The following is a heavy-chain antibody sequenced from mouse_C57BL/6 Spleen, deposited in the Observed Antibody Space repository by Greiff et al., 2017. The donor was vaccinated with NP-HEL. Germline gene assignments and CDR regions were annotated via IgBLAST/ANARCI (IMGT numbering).Heavy chain of an antibody. V-gene: IGHV14-4*01. Sequence: EVQLQQSGAELVRPGASVKLSCTASGFNIKDDYMHWVKQRPEQGLEWIGWIDPENGDTEYASKFQGKATITADTSSNTAYLQLSSLTSEDTAVYYCTTLTTPDYWGQGTTLTVSS. CDR3: TTLTTPDY. J-gene: IGHJ2*01. CDR1: GFNIKDDY. CDR2: IDPENGDT. D-gene: IGHD1-1*01.